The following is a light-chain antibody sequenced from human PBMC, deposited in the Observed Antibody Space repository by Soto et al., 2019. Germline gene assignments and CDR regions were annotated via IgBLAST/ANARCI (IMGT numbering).Light chain of an antibody. V-gene: IGKV3-20*01. CDR1: QSINIHY. Sequence: FVLTQSPGTLSLSPGERATLSCRASQSINIHYLAWYQQRVGQSPILLIHSTSSRATGIPDRFSGSGSGTDLTLTIGRLEPEAFAVYYCQQYDWGTFGQGTKVDIK. CDR3: QQYDWGT. CDR2: STS. J-gene: IGKJ1*01.